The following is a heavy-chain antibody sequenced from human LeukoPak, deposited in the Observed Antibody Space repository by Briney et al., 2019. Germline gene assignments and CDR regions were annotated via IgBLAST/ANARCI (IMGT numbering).Heavy chain of an antibody. Sequence: GGSLRLSCAASGFIFSTYSMNWVRQAPGKGLEWVSYISGSGSTMYYADSVKGRFTISRDSAKNSLYLQMNSLRAEGTAVYYCARFSCSSTSCFDYFDYWGQGTLVTVSS. CDR1: GFIFSTYS. D-gene: IGHD2-2*01. V-gene: IGHV3-48*01. J-gene: IGHJ4*02. CDR2: ISGSGSTM. CDR3: ARFSCSSTSCFDYFDY.